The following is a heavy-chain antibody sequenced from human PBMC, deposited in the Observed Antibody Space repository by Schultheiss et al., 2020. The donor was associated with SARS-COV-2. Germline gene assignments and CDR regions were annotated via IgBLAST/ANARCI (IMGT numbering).Heavy chain of an antibody. V-gene: IGHV1-18*01. J-gene: IGHJ3*02. Sequence: ASVKVSCKASGGTFSRYTISWVRQAPGQGLEWMGWISAYNGNTNYAQKLQGRVTMTRDTSISTAYMELSRLRSDDTAVYYCARYCSSTSCYYAFDIWGQGTMVTVSS. D-gene: IGHD2-2*01. CDR2: ISAYNGNT. CDR3: ARYCSSTSCYYAFDI. CDR1: GGTFSRYT.